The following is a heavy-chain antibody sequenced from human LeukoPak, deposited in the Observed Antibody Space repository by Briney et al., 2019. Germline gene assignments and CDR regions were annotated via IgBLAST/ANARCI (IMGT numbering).Heavy chain of an antibody. CDR3: ARDIRGSSWYVPGDFSYYYMDV. CDR1: GGSISSYY. CDR2: IYYSGST. J-gene: IGHJ6*03. V-gene: IGHV4-59*12. D-gene: IGHD6-13*01. Sequence: KPSETLSLTCTVSGGSISSYYWSWIRQPPGKGLEWIGYIYYSGSTNYNPSLKSRVTISVDTSKNQFSLKLSSVTAADTAVYYCARDIRGSSWYVPGDFSYYYMDVWGKGTTVTVSS.